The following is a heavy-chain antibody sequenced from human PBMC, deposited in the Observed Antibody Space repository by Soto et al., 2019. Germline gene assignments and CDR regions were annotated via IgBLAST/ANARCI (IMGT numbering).Heavy chain of an antibody. Sequence: PSETLSLTCTVSGGSISSGDYYWSWIRQPPGKGLEWIGYIYYSGNPYYNPSLKSRVTVSVDASRNQFSLTMNSVTAADTAVYYCARTSLYSFHSFGYFDCWGQGSVVTVPS. J-gene: IGHJ4*02. CDR1: GGSISSGDYY. V-gene: IGHV4-30-4*01. CDR2: IYYSGNP. D-gene: IGHD5-18*01. CDR3: ARTSLYSFHSFGYFDC.